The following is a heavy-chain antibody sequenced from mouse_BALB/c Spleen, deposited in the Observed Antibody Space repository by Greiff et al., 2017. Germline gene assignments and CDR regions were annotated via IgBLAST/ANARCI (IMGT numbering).Heavy chain of an antibody. Sequence: VQLQQPGAELVKPGASVKLSCKASGYTFTSYWMHWVKQRPGQGLEWIGEIDPSDSYTNYNQKFKGKATLTVDKSSSTAYMQLSSLTSEDSAVYYCARFAGSRDYAMDYWGQGTSVTVSS. J-gene: IGHJ4*01. CDR2: IDPSDSYT. D-gene: IGHD1-1*01. CDR1: GYTFTSYW. CDR3: ARFAGSRDYAMDY. V-gene: IGHV1-69*02.